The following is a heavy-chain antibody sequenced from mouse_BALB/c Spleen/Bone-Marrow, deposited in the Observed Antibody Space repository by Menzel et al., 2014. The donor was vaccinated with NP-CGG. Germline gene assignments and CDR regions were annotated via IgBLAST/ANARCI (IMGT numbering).Heavy chain of an antibody. CDR3: SRGGNFDVMDH. Sequence: VQLQQSGAELVKPGASVKLSCKASGYTFTSYYMFWVKQRPGQGLEWIGGINPSNGANNFNEKFKSKATLTVDKSSSTAYMQLSSLTSEDSAVYYCSRGGNFDVMDHWGQGTSVTVSS. V-gene: IGHV1S81*02. CDR2: INPSNGAN. CDR1: GYTFTSYY. J-gene: IGHJ4*01. D-gene: IGHD2-1*01.